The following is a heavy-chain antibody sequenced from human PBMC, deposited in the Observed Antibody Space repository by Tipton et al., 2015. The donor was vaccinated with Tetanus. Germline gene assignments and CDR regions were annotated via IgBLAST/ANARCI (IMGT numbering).Heavy chain of an antibody. CDR1: GFTFSSHW. J-gene: IGHJ4*02. CDR2: INLDGSST. CDR3: ARGNAEASNCGGDCYSDY. Sequence: SLRLSCAASGFTFSSHWMHWVRQPPGKGLVWVSRINLDGSSTSYADSVKGRFTISRDNAKNTLYLQMNSLRAEDTAVYSCARGNAEASNCGGDCYSDYWGQGTLVTVSS. D-gene: IGHD2-21*02. V-gene: IGHV3-74*01.